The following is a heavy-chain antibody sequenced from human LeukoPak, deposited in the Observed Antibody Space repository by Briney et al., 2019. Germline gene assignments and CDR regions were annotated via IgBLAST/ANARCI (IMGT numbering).Heavy chain of an antibody. D-gene: IGHD3-22*01. CDR3: ARGPNYYDSGFMDV. CDR1: GFTFSSYS. Sequence: GGSLRLSCAASGFTFSSYSMNWVRQAPGKGLEWVSSISSSNYIYCADSLKGRFTISRDNAKNTLHLQMNCLRPEDTAVYYCARGPNYYDSGFMDVWGKGTTVTVSS. V-gene: IGHV3-21*01. J-gene: IGHJ6*03. CDR2: ISSSNYI.